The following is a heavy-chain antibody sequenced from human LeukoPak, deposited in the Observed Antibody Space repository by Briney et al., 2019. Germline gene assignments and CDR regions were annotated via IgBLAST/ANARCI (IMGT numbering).Heavy chain of an antibody. Sequence: GGSLRLSCAASGFTFSSYAMHWVRQAPGKGLEWVAVISYDGSNKYYADSVKGRFTISSDNSKNTLYLQMNSLRAEDTAVYYCARDRYSYGPLSGWFDPWGQGTLVTVSS. J-gene: IGHJ5*02. V-gene: IGHV3-30*04. CDR2: ISYDGSNK. CDR1: GFTFSSYA. D-gene: IGHD5-18*01. CDR3: ARDRYSYGPLSGWFDP.